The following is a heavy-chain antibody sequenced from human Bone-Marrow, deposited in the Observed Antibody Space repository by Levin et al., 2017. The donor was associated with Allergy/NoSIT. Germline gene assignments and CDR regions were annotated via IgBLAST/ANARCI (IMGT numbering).Heavy chain of an antibody. Sequence: SETLSLTCAVYGGSFSGYYWSWIRQPPGKGLEWIGEINHSVSTNYNPSLKSRVTISVDTSKNQFSLKLSSVTAADTAVYYCARAGRRGYCSSTSCYRYRWFDPWGQGTLVTVSS. J-gene: IGHJ5*02. CDR3: ARAGRRGYCSSTSCYRYRWFDP. V-gene: IGHV4-34*01. D-gene: IGHD2-2*02. CDR2: INHSVST. CDR1: GGSFSGYY.